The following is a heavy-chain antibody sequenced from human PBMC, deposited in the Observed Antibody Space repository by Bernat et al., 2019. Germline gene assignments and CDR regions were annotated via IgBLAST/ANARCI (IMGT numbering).Heavy chain of an antibody. J-gene: IGHJ4*02. Sequence: VEPGGSLRLSCVVSGFSFSTYTMHWVRQAPGKGLEWVAFIRPEGSNGYSGDSVKGRFTISRDNSKNTLYLQMNSLRAEDTAVYYCAKDQGDYGDYFFDYWGQGTLVTVSS. CDR3: AKDQGDYGDYFFDY. CDR2: IRPEGSNG. D-gene: IGHD4-17*01. V-gene: IGHV3-30*02. CDR1: GFSFSTYT.